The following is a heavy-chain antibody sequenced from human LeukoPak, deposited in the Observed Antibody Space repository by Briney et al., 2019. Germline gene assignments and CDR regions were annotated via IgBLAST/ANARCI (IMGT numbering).Heavy chain of an antibody. CDR1: GFTFSSYW. CDR3: ARGSGY. CDR2: IKGDGSQT. J-gene: IGHJ4*02. Sequence: GGSLRLSCAASGFTFSSYWMTGVRQAPGKGLEWVANIKGDGSQTYYVDSVKGRFTISRDNTENSLYLQMNSLRAEDTAVYYCARGSGYWGQGTLVTVSS. V-gene: IGHV3-7*01.